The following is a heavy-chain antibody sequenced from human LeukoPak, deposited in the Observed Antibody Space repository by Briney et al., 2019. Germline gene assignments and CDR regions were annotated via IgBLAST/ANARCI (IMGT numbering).Heavy chain of an antibody. CDR1: GGSISSSSYY. D-gene: IGHD3/OR15-3a*01. J-gene: IGHJ4*02. Sequence: SETLSLTCTVSGGSISSSSYYWGWIRQPPGKGLEWIGSIYYSGSTNYNPSLKSRVTISVDTSKNQFSLKLSSVTAADTAVYYCARQTGSGLFILPGGQGTLVTVSS. CDR2: IYYSGST. CDR3: ARQTGSGLFILP. V-gene: IGHV4-39*01.